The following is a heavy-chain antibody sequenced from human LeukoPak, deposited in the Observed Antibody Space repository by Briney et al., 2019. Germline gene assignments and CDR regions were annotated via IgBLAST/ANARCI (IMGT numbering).Heavy chain of an antibody. V-gene: IGHV4-4*09. D-gene: IGHD1-1*01. Sequence: PSETLSLTCTVSGGSISTYYWSWIRQPPGKGLEWIGYIYTSGSTDYNPSLKSRVTISLDTSNNQFSLNLNSVTAADTAVYYCARSEGTGFDYWGQGTLVTVSS. CDR1: GGSISTYY. J-gene: IGHJ4*02. CDR2: IYTSGST. CDR3: ARSEGTGFDY.